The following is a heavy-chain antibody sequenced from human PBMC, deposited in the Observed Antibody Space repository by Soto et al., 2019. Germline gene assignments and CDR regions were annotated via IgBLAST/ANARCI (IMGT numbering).Heavy chain of an antibody. CDR1: GGSSSSGNYY. J-gene: IGHJ3*02. CDR2: IYYSGST. Sequence: QVQLQESGPGLVKSSQTLSLTCTVSGGSSSSGNYYWSWIRQPPGKGLEWIGYIYYSGSTYYNPSLKSRVTISVDTSKNQFSLKLTSVTAADTAVYYCASDYNGNLVGDAFDIWGQGTMVTVSS. D-gene: IGHD3-10*01. CDR3: ASDYNGNLVGDAFDI. V-gene: IGHV4-30-4*01.